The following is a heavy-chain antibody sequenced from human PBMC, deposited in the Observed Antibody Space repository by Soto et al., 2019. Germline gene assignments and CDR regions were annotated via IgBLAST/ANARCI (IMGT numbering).Heavy chain of an antibody. Sequence: QVQLVQSGAEVKKPGASVKVSCKASGYTFTGYYMHWVRQAPGQGLEWMGWINPNSGGTNYAQKLQGRVTMTTDTSTSTAYMELRSLRSDDTAVYYCARDRYCSSTSCYTWYYYYGMDVWGQGTTVTVSS. J-gene: IGHJ6*02. CDR3: ARDRYCSSTSCYTWYYYYGMDV. V-gene: IGHV1-2*02. CDR2: INPNSGGT. CDR1: GYTFTGYY. D-gene: IGHD2-2*02.